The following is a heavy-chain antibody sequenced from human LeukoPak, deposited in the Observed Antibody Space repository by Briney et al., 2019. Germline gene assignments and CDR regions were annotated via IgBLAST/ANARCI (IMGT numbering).Heavy chain of an antibody. V-gene: IGHV4-34*01. CDR3: APYGGDWNFDF. D-gene: IGHD2-21*01. CDR2: ITYRRGA. Sequence: SETLSLTCAVYGSLDIYYFMFVRQPPGKGLQWPGEITYRRGADYNPSLKSRLTISIDVPQRQISLQLRSVTAADTAVYYCAPYGGDWNFDFWGQGTLVTVSS. J-gene: IGHJ4*02. CDR1: GSLDIYY.